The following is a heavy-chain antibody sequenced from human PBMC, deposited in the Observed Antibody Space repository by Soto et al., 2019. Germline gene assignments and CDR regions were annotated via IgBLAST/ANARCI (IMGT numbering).Heavy chain of an antibody. CDR3: ARVGGGSYRRYYYYGMDV. CDR2: IIPIFGTA. D-gene: IGHD1-26*01. Sequence: SSVKVSCKASGGTFSSYAISWVRQAPGQGLEWMGGIIPIFGTANYAQKFQGRVTITADESTSTAYMELSSLRSEETAVYYCARVGGGSYRRYYYYGMDVWGPGTSVTVSS. CDR1: GGTFSSYA. V-gene: IGHV1-69*13. J-gene: IGHJ6*02.